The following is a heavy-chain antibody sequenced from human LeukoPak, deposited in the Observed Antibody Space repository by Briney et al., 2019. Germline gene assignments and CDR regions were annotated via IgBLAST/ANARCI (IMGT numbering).Heavy chain of an antibody. J-gene: IGHJ4*02. CDR2: IEDDGSEK. Sequence: GGSLRLSCTTSGFTFSSYWMSWVRQAPGKGLEWVANIEDDGSEKYYVDSVKGRFTISRDSAKNSLYLQMNSLRAEDTAVYYCATGLFHFDYWGQGTLVTVSS. CDR1: GFTFSSYW. CDR3: ATGLFHFDY. D-gene: IGHD2-21*01. V-gene: IGHV3-7*01.